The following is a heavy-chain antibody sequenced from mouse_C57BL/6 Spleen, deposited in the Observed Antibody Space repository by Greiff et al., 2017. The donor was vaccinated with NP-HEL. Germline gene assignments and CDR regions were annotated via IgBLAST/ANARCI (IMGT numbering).Heavy chain of an antibody. CDR1: GYTFTSYW. CDR3: ARAPHYYGSSSWFAY. D-gene: IGHD1-1*01. V-gene: IGHV1-52*01. Sequence: QVQLQQSGAELVRPGSSVKLSCEASGYTFTSYWMHWVKQRPIQGLEWIGNIDPSDSETHYNQKFKDKATLTVDKSSSTAYMQLSSLTSEDSAVYYCARAPHYYGSSSWFAYWGQGTLVTVSA. CDR2: IDPSDSET. J-gene: IGHJ3*01.